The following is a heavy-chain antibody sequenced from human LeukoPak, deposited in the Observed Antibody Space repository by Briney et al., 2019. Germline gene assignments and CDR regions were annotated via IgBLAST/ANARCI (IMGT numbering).Heavy chain of an antibody. Sequence: ASVKVSCKASGYTFTGYYMHWVRQAPGQGLEWMGWINPNSGGTNYAQKFQGRVTMTRDTSIGTAYMELSRLRSDDTAVYYCARGRWLQNYYGMDVWGQGTTVTVSS. D-gene: IGHD5-24*01. J-gene: IGHJ6*02. V-gene: IGHV1-2*02. CDR2: INPNSGGT. CDR3: ARGRWLQNYYGMDV. CDR1: GYTFTGYY.